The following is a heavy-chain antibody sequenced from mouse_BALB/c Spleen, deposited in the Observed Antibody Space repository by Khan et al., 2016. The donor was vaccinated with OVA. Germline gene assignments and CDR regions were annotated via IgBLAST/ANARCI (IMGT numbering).Heavy chain of an antibody. CDR1: GYSITSEYA. CDR3: ARKDYYDYDPFPY. J-gene: IGHJ3*01. V-gene: IGHV3-2*02. CDR2: INYSGNT. D-gene: IGHD2-4*01. Sequence: EGKLKEEGPGLVKPSQSLSLTCTVTGYSITSEYAWNWIRQFPGNKLEWMGYINYSGNTRFNPSLKSRTSINRDTSKNQFFLQLNSVTTGDTATYYCARKDYYDYDPFPYWGQGTLVTVSA.